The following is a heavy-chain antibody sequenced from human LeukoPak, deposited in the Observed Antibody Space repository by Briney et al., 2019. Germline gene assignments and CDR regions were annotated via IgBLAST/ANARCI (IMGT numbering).Heavy chain of an antibody. CDR1: GGSISSYY. Sequence: SETLSLTCTVSGGSISSYYWSWIRQPPGKGLEWIGYIYYSGSTNYNPSLKSRVTISVDTSKNQFSLKLSSVTAADTAVYYCARVAKRGYSGYDSKLYYFDYWGQGTLVTVSS. D-gene: IGHD5-12*01. V-gene: IGHV4-59*01. J-gene: IGHJ4*02. CDR2: IYYSGST. CDR3: ARVAKRGYSGYDSKLYYFDY.